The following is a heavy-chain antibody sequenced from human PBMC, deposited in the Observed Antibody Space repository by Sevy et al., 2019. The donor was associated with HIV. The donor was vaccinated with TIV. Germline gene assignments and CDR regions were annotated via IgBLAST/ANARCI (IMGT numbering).Heavy chain of an antibody. J-gene: IGHJ4*02. V-gene: IGHV3-30*04. CDR1: GFTFNYYA. CDR3: ARRGLGGFEYSIDY. Sequence: GGSLRLSCAASGFTFNYYALHWVRQPPGRGLEWVAVISSDGDNKFYADSVKGRITLSRDNSKSTLYLQMNSLRAEDTAIYYCARRGLGGFEYSIDYWGQGTLVTVSS. CDR2: ISSDGDNK. D-gene: IGHD5-12*01.